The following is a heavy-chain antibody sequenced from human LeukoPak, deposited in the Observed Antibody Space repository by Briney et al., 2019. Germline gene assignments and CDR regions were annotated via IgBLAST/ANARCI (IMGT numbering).Heavy chain of an antibody. J-gene: IGHJ5*02. Sequence: SETLSLTCTVSGGSISSYYWSWIRQPPGKGLEWVGYIYYSGSTNYNPSLKSRVTMSVDTSKNQFSLKLSSVTAADTAVYYCARDSAAKRLGNWFDPWGQGTLVTVSS. CDR2: IYYSGST. CDR1: GGSISSYY. CDR3: ARDSAAKRLGNWFDP. D-gene: IGHD2-2*01. V-gene: IGHV4-59*12.